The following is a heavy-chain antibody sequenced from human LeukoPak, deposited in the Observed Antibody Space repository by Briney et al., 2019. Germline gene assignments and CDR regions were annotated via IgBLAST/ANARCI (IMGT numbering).Heavy chain of an antibody. CDR1: GFTFSSYS. J-gene: IGHJ4*02. Sequence: PGGSLRLFCAASGFTFSSYSMNWVRQAPGKGLEWVSYISSSSSTIYYADSVKGRFTISRDNAKNSLYMQMNSLRAEDTAVYYSARDARKAPSPYYFDYWGQGTLVTVSS. V-gene: IGHV3-48*01. CDR3: ARDARKAPSPYYFDY. CDR2: ISSSSSTI.